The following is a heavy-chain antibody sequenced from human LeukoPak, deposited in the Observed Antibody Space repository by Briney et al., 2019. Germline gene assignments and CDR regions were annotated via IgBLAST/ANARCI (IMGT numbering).Heavy chain of an antibody. CDR3: ARVSWYGVDY. V-gene: IGHV4-39*07. D-gene: IGHD6-13*01. Sequence: SETLSLTCTVSGGSISSSSYYWSWIRQPPGKGLEWIGEINHSGSTNYNPSLKSRVTISVDTSKNQFSLKLSSVTAADTAVYYCARVSWYGVDYWGQGTLVTVSS. CDR1: GGSISSSSYY. CDR2: INHSGST. J-gene: IGHJ4*02.